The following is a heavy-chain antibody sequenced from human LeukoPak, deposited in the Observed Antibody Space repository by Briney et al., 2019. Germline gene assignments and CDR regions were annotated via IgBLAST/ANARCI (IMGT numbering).Heavy chain of an antibody. CDR1: GGSIKNYY. CDR2: IYYTGSI. V-gene: IGHV4-59*08. CDR3: SRHQGHDFYVSSGYYAFDY. J-gene: IGHJ4*02. Sequence: SETLSLTCIVSGGSIKNYYWSWIRQPTGKGREWIGYIYYTGSINYSPSLKSRITISADTAKDQYSLKLRSVTAADTAVYFCSRHQGHDFYVSSGYYAFDYWGQGTLVTASS. D-gene: IGHD3-22*01.